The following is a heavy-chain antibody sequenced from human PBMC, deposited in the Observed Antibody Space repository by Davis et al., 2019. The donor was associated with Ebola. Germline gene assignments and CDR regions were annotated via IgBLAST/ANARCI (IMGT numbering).Heavy chain of an antibody. CDR2: IYPSGST. CDR1: GGSISSSY. J-gene: IGHJ4*02. D-gene: IGHD2-21*02. V-gene: IGHV4-4*09. CDR3: ARALGTANDY. Sequence: GSLRLSCTVSGGSISSSYWSWIRQPPGKALEWIGYIYPSGSTYYNPSLQSRASISVDAAKNQVSLQLTSMTAVDTAVYYCARALGTANDYWGQGTLVTVSS.